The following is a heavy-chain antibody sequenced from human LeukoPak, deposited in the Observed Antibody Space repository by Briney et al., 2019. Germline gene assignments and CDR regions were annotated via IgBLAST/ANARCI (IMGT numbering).Heavy chain of an antibody. V-gene: IGHV4-39*01. D-gene: IGHD3-10*01. CDR2: IYYSGST. Sequence: SETLSLTCTVSGGSISSSSYYWGWIRQPPGKGLEWIGSIYYSGSTYYNPSLKSRVTISVDTSKNQFSLKLSSVTAADTAVYYCALSEAYYYGSGSYRFDPWGQGTLVTVSS. CDR1: GGSISSSSYY. J-gene: IGHJ5*02. CDR3: ALSEAYYYGSGSYRFDP.